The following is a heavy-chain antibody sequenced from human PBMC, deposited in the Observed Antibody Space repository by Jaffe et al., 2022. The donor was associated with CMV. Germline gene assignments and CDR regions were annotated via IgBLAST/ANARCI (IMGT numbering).Heavy chain of an antibody. CDR1: GGSINSYY. Sequence: QVQLQESGPGLVKSSGTLSLTCSVFGGSINSYYWSWFRQSPGKGLEWIGYVYYRGTTKYNPSLKSRVTVSVDTSKNQFFLNLTSVTAADTAVYSCARYNPNMVSFDYWGQGALVTVSS. CDR2: VYYRGTT. CDR3: ARYNPNMVSFDY. V-gene: IGHV4-59*08. D-gene: IGHD3-10*01. J-gene: IGHJ4*02.